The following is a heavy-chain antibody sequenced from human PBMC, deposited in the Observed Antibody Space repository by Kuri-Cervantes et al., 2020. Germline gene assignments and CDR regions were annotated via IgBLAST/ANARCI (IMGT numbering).Heavy chain of an antibody. CDR3: ASIRHCSSTSCYLYYYYYMDV. CDR1: GGTFSSYA. V-gene: IGHV1-69*13. Sequence: SVKVSCKASGGTFSSYAISWVRQAPGQGLEWMGGIIPIFGTANYAQKSQGRVTITADESTSTAYMELSSLRSEDTAVHYCASIRHCSSTSCYLYYYYYMDVWGKGTTVTVSS. J-gene: IGHJ6*03. D-gene: IGHD2-2*01. CDR2: IIPIFGTA.